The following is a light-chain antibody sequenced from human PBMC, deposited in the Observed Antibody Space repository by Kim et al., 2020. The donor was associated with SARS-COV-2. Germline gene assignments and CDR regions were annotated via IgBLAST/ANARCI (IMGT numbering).Light chain of an antibody. CDR1: SPRSCY. J-gene: IGLJ2*01. CDR3: NSRDSSGNHVV. Sequence: ALGQTVRITRQGDSPRSCYGSLYQQKPGQAPVLVMHGKNNRPSGSPDRFAGYSSGNTAFLTITGAQAEDEADYYFNSRDSSGNHVVFGGGTQLTVL. CDR2: GKN. V-gene: IGLV3-19*01.